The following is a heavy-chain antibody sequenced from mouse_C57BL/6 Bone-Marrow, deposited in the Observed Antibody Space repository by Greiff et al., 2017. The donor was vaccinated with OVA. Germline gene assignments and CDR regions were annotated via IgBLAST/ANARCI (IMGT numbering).Heavy chain of an antibody. CDR2: INPNNGGT. Sequence: EVQLQQSGPELVKPGASVKISCKASGYTFTDYYMNWVKQSHGKSLEWIGDINPNNGGTSYNQKFKGKATLTVDKSSNTAYMELRSLTSEDSAVYYCARKGAAQDYWGKGTTLTVSS. V-gene: IGHV1-26*01. CDR1: GYTFTDYY. J-gene: IGHJ2*01. D-gene: IGHD3-2*02. CDR3: ARKGAAQDY.